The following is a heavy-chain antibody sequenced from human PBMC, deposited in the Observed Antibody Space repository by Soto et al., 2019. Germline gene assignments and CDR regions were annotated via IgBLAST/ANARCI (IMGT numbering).Heavy chain of an antibody. D-gene: IGHD3-3*01. V-gene: IGHV4-59*01. Sequence: SETVSLTCTVSGGSISSYYWSWIRQPPGKGLEWIGYIYYSGSTNYNPSLKSRVTISVDTSKNQFSLKLSSVTAADTAVYYCARGIGFWSGSIGYFDYWGQGTLVTVSS. CDR2: IYYSGST. CDR1: GGSISSYY. J-gene: IGHJ4*02. CDR3: ARGIGFWSGSIGYFDY.